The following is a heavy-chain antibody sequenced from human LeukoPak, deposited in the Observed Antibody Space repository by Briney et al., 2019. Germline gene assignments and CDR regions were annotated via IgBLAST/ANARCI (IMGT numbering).Heavy chain of an antibody. D-gene: IGHD2-2*01. CDR2: TYYSGST. Sequence: SETLSLTCTVSGGSISSSSYYWGWIRQPPGTGLEWIGSTYYSGSTYYNPSLKSRVTISVDTSKNQFSLKLSSVTAADTAVYYCARVEGVVGYYYYYYYMDVWGKGTTVTVSS. CDR3: ARVEGVVGYYYYYYYMDV. CDR1: GGSISSSSYY. J-gene: IGHJ6*03. V-gene: IGHV4-39*07.